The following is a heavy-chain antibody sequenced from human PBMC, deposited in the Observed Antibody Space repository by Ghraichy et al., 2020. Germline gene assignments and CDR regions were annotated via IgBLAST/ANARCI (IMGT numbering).Heavy chain of an antibody. D-gene: IGHD2-8*01. CDR1: GGSISSSSYY. V-gene: IGHV4-39*07. J-gene: IGHJ4*02. CDR3: ARHMVFAIYFDS. CDR2: IYYSGST. Sequence: SETLSLTCTVSGGSISSSSYYWGWIRQPPGKGLEWIGSIYYSGSTYYSPSLKSRVTISVDTSKNQFSLKLSSVTAADTAVYYCARHMVFAIYFDSWGQGTLVAVTS.